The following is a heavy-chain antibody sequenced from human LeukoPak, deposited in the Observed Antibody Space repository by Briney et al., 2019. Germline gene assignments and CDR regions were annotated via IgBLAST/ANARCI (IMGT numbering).Heavy chain of an antibody. J-gene: IGHJ4*02. V-gene: IGHV4-34*01. CDR2: INHSGST. CDR1: GGSFSGYY. CDR3: ARSPYSGSYCLDY. D-gene: IGHD1-26*01. Sequence: SETLSLTCAVYGGSFSGYYWSWIRQPPGKGLEWIGEINHSGSTNYNPSLKSRVTISVDTSKNQFSLKLSSVTAADTAVYYCARSPYSGSYCLDYWGQGTLVTVSS.